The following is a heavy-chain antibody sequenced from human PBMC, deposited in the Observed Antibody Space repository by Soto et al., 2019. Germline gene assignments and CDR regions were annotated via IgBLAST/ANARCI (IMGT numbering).Heavy chain of an antibody. D-gene: IGHD3-9*01. Sequence: QVQLVHSGAEVKKPGASVKVSCKASGYTFTGYGISWVRQAPGQGLEWMGWISAYNGNTNYAQKLQGRVTMTTDTSTSTAYMELRSLRSDDTAVYYCARENDILTGYYSPLFDFWGQGTLVTVSS. CDR1: GYTFTGYG. J-gene: IGHJ4*02. CDR3: ARENDILTGYYSPLFDF. V-gene: IGHV1-18*01. CDR2: ISAYNGNT.